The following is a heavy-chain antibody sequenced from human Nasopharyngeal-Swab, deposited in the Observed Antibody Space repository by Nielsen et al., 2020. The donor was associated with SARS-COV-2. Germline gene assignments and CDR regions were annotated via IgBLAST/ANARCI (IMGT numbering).Heavy chain of an antibody. D-gene: IGHD6-13*01. CDR2: IYYSGST. J-gene: IGHJ2*01. CDR1: GGSISSSSYY. Sequence: SETLSLTCTVSGGSISSSSYYWGWIRQPPGKRLEWIGSIYYSGSTYYNPSLKSRVTISVDTSKNQFSLKPSSATAADTAVYYCARHSSWYLTYYWYFDLWGRGTLVTVSS. CDR3: ARHSSWYLTYYWYFDL. V-gene: IGHV4-39*01.